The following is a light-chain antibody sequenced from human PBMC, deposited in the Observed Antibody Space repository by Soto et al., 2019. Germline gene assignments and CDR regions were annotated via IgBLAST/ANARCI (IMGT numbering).Light chain of an antibody. CDR1: SSDIGTYNS. V-gene: IGLV2-14*01. CDR2: NVS. Sequence: QSALTQPASVSGSPGQSITISCTGTSSDIGTYNSVSWYQQHSGKAPKLMIYNVSNRPSGVSNRFSGSKSGNTASLTISGLQAEDEGDYYCSSHTSSATVIFGGATNLTVL. J-gene: IGLJ2*01. CDR3: SSHTSSATVI.